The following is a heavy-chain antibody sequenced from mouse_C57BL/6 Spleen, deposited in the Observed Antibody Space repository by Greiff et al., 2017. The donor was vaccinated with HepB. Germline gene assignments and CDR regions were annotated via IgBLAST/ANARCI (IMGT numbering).Heavy chain of an antibody. D-gene: IGHD1-1*01. V-gene: IGHV5-17*01. CDR1: GFTFSDYG. CDR2: ISSGSSTI. J-gene: IGHJ2*01. Sequence: DVKLVESGGGLVKPGGSLKLSCAASGFTFSDYGMHWVRQAPEKGLEWVAYISSGSSTIYYADTVKGRFTISRDNAKNTLFLQMTSLRSEDTAMYYCAKTTVVGDYFDYWGQGTTLTVSS. CDR3: AKTTVVGDYFDY.